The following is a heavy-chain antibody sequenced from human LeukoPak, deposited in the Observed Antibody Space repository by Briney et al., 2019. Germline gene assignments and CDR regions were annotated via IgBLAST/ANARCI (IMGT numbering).Heavy chain of an antibody. CDR2: INPNSGGT. CDR1: GYTFTVYF. CDR3: ARELNYDSSGYYFDY. D-gene: IGHD3-22*01. V-gene: IGHV1-2*02. J-gene: IGHJ4*02. Sequence: ASVKVSCKASGYTFTVYFMHWVRQAPGQGLEWMGWINPNSGGTNYAQKFQGRVTMTRDTSISTAYMELSRLRSDDTAVYYCARELNYDSSGYYFDYWGQGTRVTVSS.